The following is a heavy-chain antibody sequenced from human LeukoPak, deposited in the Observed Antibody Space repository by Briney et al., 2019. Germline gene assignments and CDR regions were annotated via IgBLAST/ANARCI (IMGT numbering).Heavy chain of an antibody. CDR1: GFTFSSYS. Sequence: GGSLRLSCAASGFTFSSYSMTWVRQAPGKGLEWVSSISTSSHYIYYADSMKGRFTISRDNAKNSLYLQMNSLRAEDTAVYYCARGGRKSRGVDIVRKKETGYYYYMDVWGKGTTVTVSS. D-gene: IGHD2-15*01. CDR2: ISTSSHYI. J-gene: IGHJ6*03. CDR3: ARGGRKSRGVDIVRKKETGYYYYMDV. V-gene: IGHV3-21*01.